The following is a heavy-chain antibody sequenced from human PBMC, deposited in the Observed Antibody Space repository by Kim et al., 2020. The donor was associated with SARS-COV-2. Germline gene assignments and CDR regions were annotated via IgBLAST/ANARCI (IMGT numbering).Heavy chain of an antibody. CDR1: GFTFSSYD. Sequence: GGSLRVSCAASGFTFSSYDMHWVRQATGKGLEWVSAIGTAGDTYYPGSVKGRFTISRENAKNSLYLQMNSLRAGDTAVYYCARGGGSGSYSGDAFDIWGQGTMVTVSS. D-gene: IGHD3-10*01. V-gene: IGHV3-13*04. CDR3: ARGGGSGSYSGDAFDI. J-gene: IGHJ3*02. CDR2: IGTAGDT.